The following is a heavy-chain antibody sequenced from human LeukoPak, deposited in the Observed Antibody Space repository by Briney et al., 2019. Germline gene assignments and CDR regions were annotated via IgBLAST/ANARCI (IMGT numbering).Heavy chain of an antibody. D-gene: IGHD3-10*01. J-gene: IGHJ6*04. CDR3: AAGSVYDSGMAV. Sequence: GESLQISCKGSGYSFTSYWIGWVRQLPGKGLEWMGIIYPADSDTRYSPSFQGQVTISADKSISTAYLKRSSLRASGGAMYYCAAGSVYDSGMAVWGKGTTVTFSS. V-gene: IGHV5-51*01. CDR1: GYSFTSYW. CDR2: IYPADSDT.